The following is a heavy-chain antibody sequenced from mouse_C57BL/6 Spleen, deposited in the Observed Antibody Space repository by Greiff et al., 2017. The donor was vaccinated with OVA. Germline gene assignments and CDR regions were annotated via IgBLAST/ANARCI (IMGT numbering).Heavy chain of an antibody. D-gene: IGHD1-1*01. CDR2: IRSKSNNYAT. CDR1: GFSFNTYA. CDR3: VRRDYYGSSWYFDV. Sequence: EVKLMESGGGLVQPKGSLKLSCAASGFSFNTYAMNWVRQAPGKGLEWVARIRSKSNNYATYYADSVKDRFTISRDDSESMLYLQMNNLKTEDTAMYYCVRRDYYGSSWYFDVWGTGTTVTVSS. V-gene: IGHV10-1*01. J-gene: IGHJ1*03.